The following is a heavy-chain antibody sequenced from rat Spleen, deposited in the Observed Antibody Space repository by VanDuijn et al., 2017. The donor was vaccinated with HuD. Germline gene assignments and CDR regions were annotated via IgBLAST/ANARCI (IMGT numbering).Heavy chain of an antibody. V-gene: IGHV2-13*01. CDR2: IWGDGST. J-gene: IGHJ3*01. CDR1: GFSLISYS. D-gene: IGHD1-12*03. CDR3: ARDWHYDGYSGWFAY. Sequence: QVQLKESGPGLVQPSQTLSLTCTVSGFSLISYSVSWVRQPPGKGLEWMGGIWGDGSTNYNSGLKSRLSISRDTSESQVFLKMNSLQTEDTATYYCARDWHYDGYSGWFAYWGQGTLVTVSS.